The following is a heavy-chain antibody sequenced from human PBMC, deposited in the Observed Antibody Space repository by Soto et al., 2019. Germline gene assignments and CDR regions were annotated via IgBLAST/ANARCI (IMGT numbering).Heavy chain of an antibody. V-gene: IGHV4-31*03. CDR2: IYYSGST. J-gene: IGHJ6*02. Sequence: QVQLQESGPGLVKPSQTLSLTCTVSGGSISSGGYYWSWIRQHPGKGLEWIGYIYYSGSTYYNPSLKSRVTISVDTSKNQFSLKLSSVTAADTALYYCARIEGVGAAAGTRGGDYYGMDVWGQGTTVTVSS. CDR3: ARIEGVGAAAGTRGGDYYGMDV. D-gene: IGHD6-13*01. CDR1: GGSISSGGYY.